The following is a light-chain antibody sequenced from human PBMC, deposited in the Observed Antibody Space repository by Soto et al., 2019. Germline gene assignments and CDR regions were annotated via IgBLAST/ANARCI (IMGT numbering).Light chain of an antibody. J-gene: IGKJ2*01. CDR2: WAS. CDR3: HQYYNTPPYT. Sequence: DIVMTQSPDSLAVSLGERATINCKSSQSVLYSSNNKNYLAWYQKKPGQTPNLLIYWASTPESGVPDRFSGSGSVTDFTLTIISLQDEDVAVYYCHQYYNTPPYTFGQGTRLEIK. V-gene: IGKV4-1*01. CDR1: QSVLYSSNNKNY.